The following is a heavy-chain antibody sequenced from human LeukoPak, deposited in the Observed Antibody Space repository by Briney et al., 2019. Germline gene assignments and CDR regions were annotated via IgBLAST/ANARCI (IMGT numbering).Heavy chain of an antibody. V-gene: IGHV1-2*02. D-gene: IGHD3-22*01. J-gene: IGHJ5*02. CDR1: GYTFTSYD. Sequence: ASVKVSCKASGYTFTSYDINWVRQAPGQGLEWMGWINPNSGGTNYAQKFQGRVTMTRDTSISTAYMELSRLRSDDTAVYYCARDGYDTPVDPWGQGTLVTVSS. CDR2: INPNSGGT. CDR3: ARDGYDTPVDP.